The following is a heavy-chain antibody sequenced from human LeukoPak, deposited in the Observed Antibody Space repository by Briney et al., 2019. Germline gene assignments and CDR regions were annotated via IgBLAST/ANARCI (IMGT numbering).Heavy chain of an antibody. CDR2: IRSKANSYAT. J-gene: IGHJ4*02. V-gene: IGHV3-73*01. D-gene: IGHD3-22*01. CDR3: TAMTYYYDSSGRNIDY. CDR1: GFTFSGSA. Sequence: GGSLKLSCAASGFTFSGSAMHWVRQASGKGLEWVGRIRSKANSYATAYAASVKGRFTISRDDSKNTAYLQMNSLKTEDTAVYYCTAMTYYYDSSGRNIDYWGQGTLVTVSS.